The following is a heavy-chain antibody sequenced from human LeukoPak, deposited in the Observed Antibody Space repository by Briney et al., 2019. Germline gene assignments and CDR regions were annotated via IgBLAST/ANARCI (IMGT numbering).Heavy chain of an antibody. Sequence: GGSLRLSCAASGFTFSSYGMHWVRQAPGKELEWVAVISYDGSNKYYADSVKGRFTISRDNAKNTLYLQMNSLRAEDTAVYYCARDRYSGSYSDYWGQGTLVTVSS. D-gene: IGHD1-26*01. J-gene: IGHJ4*02. V-gene: IGHV3-30*03. CDR3: ARDRYSGSYSDY. CDR2: ISYDGSNK. CDR1: GFTFSSYG.